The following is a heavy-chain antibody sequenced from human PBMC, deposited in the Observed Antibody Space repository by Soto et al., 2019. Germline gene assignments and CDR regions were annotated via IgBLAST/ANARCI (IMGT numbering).Heavy chain of an antibody. CDR1: GFTFSSYA. CDR2: ISGSGGST. V-gene: IGHV3-23*01. CDR3: AKLTGLAVAYCGGDCYERLDP. J-gene: IGHJ5*02. D-gene: IGHD2-21*01. Sequence: GGSLRLSCAASGFTFSSYAMSWVRQAPGKGLEWVSAISGSGGSTYYADSVKGRFTISRDNSKNTLYLQMNSLRAEDTAVYYCAKLTGLAVAYCGGDCYERLDPWGQGTLVTVSS.